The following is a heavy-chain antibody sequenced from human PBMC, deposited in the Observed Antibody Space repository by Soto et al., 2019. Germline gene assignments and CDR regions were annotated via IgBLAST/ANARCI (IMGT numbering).Heavy chain of an antibody. CDR3: AKVSRDPRYYYYYGMDV. CDR2: TSGSGGST. CDR1: GFTFSSYA. J-gene: IGHJ6*02. Sequence: GGSLRLSCAASGFTFSSYAMSWVRQAPGKGLEWVSATSGSGGSTYYADSVKGRFTISRDNSKNTLYLQMNSLRAEDTAVYYCAKVSRDPRYYYYYGMDVWGQGTTVTVSS. V-gene: IGHV3-23*01.